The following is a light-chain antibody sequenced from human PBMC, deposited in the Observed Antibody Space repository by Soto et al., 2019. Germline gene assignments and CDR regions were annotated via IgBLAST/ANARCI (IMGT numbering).Light chain of an antibody. CDR3: QQTDSFPIT. Sequence: DIQMTQSPSTLSASVGDRVTITCRASQDIITWLAWYQQKPGKAPNLLIYTASNLQSGVPSRFSGSGSGTHFTLTISSLQPEDFGTYYCQQTDSFPITFGQGTKVDIK. V-gene: IGKV1-12*01. CDR1: QDIITW. J-gene: IGKJ1*01. CDR2: TAS.